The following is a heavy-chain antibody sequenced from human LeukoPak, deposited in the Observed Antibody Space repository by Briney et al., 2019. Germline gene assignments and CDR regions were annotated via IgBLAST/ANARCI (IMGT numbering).Heavy chain of an antibody. CDR2: ISGGGETT. CDR1: GFTFNNYA. CDR3: AGGEILTGHYTFDY. Sequence: GGSLRLSCAASGFTFNNYAMNWVRQAPGKGLEWVSSISGGGETTYYADSAKGRFTISRDNSQNTLYLQMNSLRAEDTAVYYCAGGEILTGHYTFDYWGQGTLVTVSS. D-gene: IGHD3-9*01. V-gene: IGHV3-23*01. J-gene: IGHJ4*02.